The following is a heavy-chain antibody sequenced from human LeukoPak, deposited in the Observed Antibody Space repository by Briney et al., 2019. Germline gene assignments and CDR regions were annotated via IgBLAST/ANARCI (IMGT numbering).Heavy chain of an antibody. V-gene: IGHV1-2*02. J-gene: IGHJ4*02. CDR1: GYTFTGYY. CDR3: ARVGGDDFWSGYYPNDY. D-gene: IGHD3-3*01. CDR2: INPNSGGT. Sequence: ASVKVSCKASGYTFTGYYMHWVRQAPGQGLEWVGWINPNSGGTNYAQKFQGRVTMTRDTSISTAYMELSRLRSDDTAVYYCARVGGDDFWSGYYPNDYWGQGTLVTVSS.